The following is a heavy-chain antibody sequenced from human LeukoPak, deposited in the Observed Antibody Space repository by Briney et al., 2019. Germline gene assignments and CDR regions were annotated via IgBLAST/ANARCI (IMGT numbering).Heavy chain of an antibody. J-gene: IGHJ4*02. CDR2: ISGSGGST. CDR3: AKDVVRGVMWYFDY. Sequence: PGGSLRLSCAASGFTLSSYAMSWVRQAPGKGLEWVSAISGSGGSTYYADSVKGRFTISRDNSKNTLYLQMNSLRAEDTAVYYCAKDVVRGVMWYFDYWGQGTLVTVSS. D-gene: IGHD3-10*01. V-gene: IGHV3-23*01. CDR1: GFTLSSYA.